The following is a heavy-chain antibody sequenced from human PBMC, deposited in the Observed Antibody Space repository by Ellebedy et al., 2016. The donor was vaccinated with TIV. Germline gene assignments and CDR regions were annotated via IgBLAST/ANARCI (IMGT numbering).Heavy chain of an antibody. D-gene: IGHD3-10*01. V-gene: IGHV4-59*01. Sequence: MPSETLSLTCTASSDSFTTDFWNWIRQTPGKGLEWIGYIYYNGRASYNPSLKSRATMSIDTSKNQVSLKLSSVTAADTAVYYCARASYSIGYYGIDYWGPGNLVTVSS. CDR2: IYYNGRA. CDR3: ARASYSIGYYGIDY. J-gene: IGHJ4*02. CDR1: SDSFTTDF.